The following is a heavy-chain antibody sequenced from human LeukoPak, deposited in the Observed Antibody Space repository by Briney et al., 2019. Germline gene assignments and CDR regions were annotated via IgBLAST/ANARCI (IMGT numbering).Heavy chain of an antibody. V-gene: IGHV5-51*01. D-gene: IGHD6-13*01. J-gene: IGHJ4*02. Sequence: GESLKISCKGSGYSFTSYWIGWVRQMPGKGLEWMGIIYPGDSDTRYSPSLQGQVTISADKSSSTAYLQWSSLRASDTAMYYCARRGPVAAAGYYFDYWGQGTLVTVSS. CDR3: ARRGPVAAAGYYFDY. CDR2: IYPGDSDT. CDR1: GYSFTSYW.